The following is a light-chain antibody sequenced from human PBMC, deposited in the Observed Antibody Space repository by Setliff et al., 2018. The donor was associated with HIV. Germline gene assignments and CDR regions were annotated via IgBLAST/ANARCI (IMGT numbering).Light chain of an antibody. CDR1: SSDVGGYNY. V-gene: IGLV2-14*01. J-gene: IGLJ1*01. CDR2: EVS. Sequence: QSVLTQPASVSGSPGQSITISCTGTSSDVGGYNYVSWYQQHPGKAPKLMIYEVSNRPSGVSDRFSGSKSGNTASLTISGLQTEDEPDYFCSSYTSSSPLYVFGTGTKVTVL. CDR3: SSYTSSSPLYV.